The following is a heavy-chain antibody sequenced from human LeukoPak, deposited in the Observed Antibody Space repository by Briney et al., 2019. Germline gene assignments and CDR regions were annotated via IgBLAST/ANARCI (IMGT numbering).Heavy chain of an antibody. D-gene: IGHD6-13*01. CDR3: ARRVGSSWQLDS. CDR2: IYPGDSDT. V-gene: IGHV5-51*01. J-gene: IGHJ4*02. CDR1: GYTFTNYW. Sequence: GASLQISCMVSGYTFTNYWIGWVRQMPGKGLEWMGIIYPGDSDTRYSPSFQGQVTFSADKSITTAYLQWSSLKASDTAMYYCARRVGSSWQLDSWGQGTLVTVSS.